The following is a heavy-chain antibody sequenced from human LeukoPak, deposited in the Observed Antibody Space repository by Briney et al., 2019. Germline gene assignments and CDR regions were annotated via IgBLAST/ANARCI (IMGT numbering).Heavy chain of an antibody. Sequence: SETLSLTCTVSGYSISSGYYWGWIRQPPGKGLEWMGSIYHSGSTYYNPSLKSRVTISVDTSKNQFSLKLSSVTAADTAVYYCAGCRITGTRPFDYWGQGTLVTVSS. CDR3: AGCRITGTRPFDY. V-gene: IGHV4-38-2*02. CDR2: IYHSGST. J-gene: IGHJ4*02. CDR1: GYSISSGYY. D-gene: IGHD1-7*01.